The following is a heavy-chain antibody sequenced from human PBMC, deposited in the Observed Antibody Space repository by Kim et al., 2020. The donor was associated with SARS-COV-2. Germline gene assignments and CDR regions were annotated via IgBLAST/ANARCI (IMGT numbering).Heavy chain of an antibody. Sequence: GGSLRLSCAASGFTFSTSWMSWVRQAPGKGLEWVADIKEDGNDKSYLDSVKGRFTISRDNAKHSLSLQMDNLRAEDTAIYYCTRDAGNYYGSSPYYFPHESWGLGTLVTVSS. J-gene: IGHJ4*02. CDR2: IKEDGNDK. V-gene: IGHV3-7*01. CDR1: GFTFSTSW. D-gene: IGHD3-22*01. CDR3: TRDAGNYYGSSPYYFPHES.